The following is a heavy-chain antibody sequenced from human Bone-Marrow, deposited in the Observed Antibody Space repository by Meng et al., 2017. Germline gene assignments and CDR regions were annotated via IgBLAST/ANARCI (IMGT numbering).Heavy chain of an antibody. CDR1: GFTFSDYW. V-gene: IGHV3-7*01. CDR3: ARVPINRGAQDLDY. J-gene: IGHJ4*02. CDR2: MKQDGSEK. Sequence: GESLKISCVASGFTFSDYWMSWVRQAPGEGLEWVANMKQDGSEKNYMDSVKGRFTISRDNARNSLYLQINSLRAEDTALYYCARVPINRGAQDLDYLGRGTLVTVSS. D-gene: IGHD3-10*01.